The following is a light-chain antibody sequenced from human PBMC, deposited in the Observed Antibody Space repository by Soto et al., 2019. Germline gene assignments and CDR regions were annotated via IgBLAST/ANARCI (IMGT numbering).Light chain of an antibody. V-gene: IGKV4-1*01. CDR2: WAS. CDR3: QQYYTTPWT. J-gene: IGKJ1*01. Sequence: FVMTQSPDSRPVSLGDRATITCKPSRIVLYNVNNKNFLAWYQQKPGQPPQLLIYWASIRESGVPDRFSGSGSGTDFALTISSLQAEDVAVYYCQQYYTTPWTFGQGTKVDIK. CDR1: RIVLYNVNNKNF.